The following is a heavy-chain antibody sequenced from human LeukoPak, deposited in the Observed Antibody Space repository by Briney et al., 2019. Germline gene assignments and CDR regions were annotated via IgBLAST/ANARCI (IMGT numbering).Heavy chain of an antibody. CDR2: FDPEDGET. D-gene: IGHD2-2*02. CDR3: ARDRDIVVVPAAIRLGVNWSDP. Sequence: ASVRVSCKVSGYTLTELSMHWVRQAPGKGLEWMGGFDPEDGETIYAQKFQGRVTMTTDTSTSTAYMELRSLRSDDTAVYYCARDRDIVVVPAAIRLGVNWSDPWGQGTLVTVSS. J-gene: IGHJ5*02. CDR1: GYTLTELS. V-gene: IGHV1-24*01.